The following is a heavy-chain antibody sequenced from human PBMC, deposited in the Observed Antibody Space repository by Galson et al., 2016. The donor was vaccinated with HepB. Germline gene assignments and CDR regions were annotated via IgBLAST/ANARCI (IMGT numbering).Heavy chain of an antibody. CDR2: IYWDDDT. D-gene: IGHD3-9*01. Sequence: PALVKPTQTLTLTCTFSGFSLTTSGVGVGWIRQSPGEALAWLALIYWDDDTRYSPSLKSRLTITKDTSKNQVVLTMTNMDPVDTATYYCAHSYYDIFAGYQPLDYWGQGTLVTVSS. CDR1: GFSLTTSGVG. V-gene: IGHV2-5*02. J-gene: IGHJ4*02. CDR3: AHSYYDIFAGYQPLDY.